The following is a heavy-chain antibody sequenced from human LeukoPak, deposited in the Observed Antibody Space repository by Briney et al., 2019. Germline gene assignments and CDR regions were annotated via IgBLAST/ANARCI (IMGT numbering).Heavy chain of an antibody. J-gene: IGHJ4*02. CDR2: ISYDGSNK. CDR1: GFTFSSYG. Sequence: GGSLRLSCAASGFTFSSYGMHWVRQAPGKGLEWVAVISYDGSNKYYADSVKGRFTISRDNSKNTLYLQMNSLRAEDTAVYYCAKEKSSRYGSGSYYPDYWGQGTLVTVSS. CDR3: AKEKSSRYGSGSYYPDY. V-gene: IGHV3-30*18. D-gene: IGHD3-10*01.